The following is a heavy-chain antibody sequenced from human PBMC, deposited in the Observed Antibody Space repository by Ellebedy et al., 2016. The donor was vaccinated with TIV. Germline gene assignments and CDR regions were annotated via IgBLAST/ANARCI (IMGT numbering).Heavy chain of an antibody. J-gene: IGHJ3*02. CDR1: GFTVSSNY. Sequence: PGGSLRLSCAASGFTVSSNYMSWVRQAPGTVLEWVSVIYSGGSTYYADSVKVRFTISRDNSKNTLYLQMKSMRAEDTAVYYCASEELRDYGDYGAFGIWGQGTMVTVSS. D-gene: IGHD4-17*01. CDR2: IYSGGST. CDR3: ASEELRDYGDYGAFGI. V-gene: IGHV3-66*01.